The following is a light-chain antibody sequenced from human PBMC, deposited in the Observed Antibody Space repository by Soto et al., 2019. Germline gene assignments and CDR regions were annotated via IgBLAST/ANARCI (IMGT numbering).Light chain of an antibody. CDR2: GAS. V-gene: IGKV3-20*01. CDR1: QSVSSSY. J-gene: IGKJ1*01. CDR3: QQYGSSGT. Sequence: EIVLTQSPGTLSLSPGERATLSCRASQSVSSSYLAWYQQKPGQAPRVLIHGASSRATGIPDRFSGSGSGTDFTLTISRLEPEDFAVYYCQQYGSSGTFGQGTKVDI.